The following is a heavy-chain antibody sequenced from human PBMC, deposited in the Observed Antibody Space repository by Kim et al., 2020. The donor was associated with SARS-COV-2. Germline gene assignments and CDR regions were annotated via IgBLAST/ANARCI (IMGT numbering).Heavy chain of an antibody. J-gene: IGHJ5*02. Sequence: SETLSLTCTVSGGSISSSSYYWGWIRQPPGKGLEWIGSIWYSGSTHYSPSLESRVTISVDTSKNQFSLQLSSVTAADKAVYYCARHGRDEVRIFGVVRSKWFDPWGQGNRVTVSS. CDR2: IWYSGST. D-gene: IGHD3-3*01. CDR3: ARHGRDEVRIFGVVRSKWFDP. CDR1: GGSISSSSYY. V-gene: IGHV4-39*01.